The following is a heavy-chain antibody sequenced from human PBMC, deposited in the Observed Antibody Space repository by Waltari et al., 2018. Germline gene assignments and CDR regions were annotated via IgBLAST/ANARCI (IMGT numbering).Heavy chain of an antibody. CDR1: GFTFSSYA. CDR3: AKGRVGATTTPWGFDY. V-gene: IGHV3-23*01. CDR2: ISGSGGST. J-gene: IGHJ4*02. D-gene: IGHD1-26*01. Sequence: EVQLLESGGGLVQPGGSLRLSCAASGFTFSSYAMSWVRPAPGKGLEWASAISGSGGSTYYADSVKGRFTISRDNSKNTLYLQMNSLRAEDTAVYYCAKGRVGATTTPWGFDYWGQGTLVTVSS.